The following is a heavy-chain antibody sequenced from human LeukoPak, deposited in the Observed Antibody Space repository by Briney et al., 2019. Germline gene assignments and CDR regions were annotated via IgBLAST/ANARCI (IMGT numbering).Heavy chain of an antibody. V-gene: IGHV4-59*01. CDR1: GGSISSYY. Sequence: SETLSLTCTVSGGSISSYYWSWIRQPPGKGLEWIGYMYYSGSSNYNPSLKSRVTISVDTSKDQFSLKLSSVTAADTAVYYCARGRSHYGSGSYIIWGQGTLVTVSS. J-gene: IGHJ1*01. D-gene: IGHD3-10*01. CDR3: ARGRSHYGSGSYII. CDR2: MYYSGSS.